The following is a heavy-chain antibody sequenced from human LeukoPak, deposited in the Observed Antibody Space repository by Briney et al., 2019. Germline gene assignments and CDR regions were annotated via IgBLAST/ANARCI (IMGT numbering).Heavy chain of an antibody. CDR2: ISSSSYI. CDR3: AKDHSSSWYYFDY. D-gene: IGHD6-13*01. V-gene: IGHV3-21*04. CDR1: GFTFSSYS. J-gene: IGHJ4*02. Sequence: GGSLRLSCAASGFTFSSYSMNWVRQAPGKGLEWVSSISSSSYIYYADSVKGRFTISRDNAKNSLYLQMNSLRAEDTAVYYCAKDHSSSWYYFDYWGQGTLVTVSS.